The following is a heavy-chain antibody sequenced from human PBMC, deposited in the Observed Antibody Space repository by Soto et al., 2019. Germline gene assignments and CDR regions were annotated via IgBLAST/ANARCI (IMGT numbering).Heavy chain of an antibody. D-gene: IGHD3-22*01. CDR3: AKDTYYYDRSGYYTYDY. Sequence: GGSLRLSCAASGFTFSSYGVHWVRQAPGKGLEWVAVISYDGSNKQYADSVKGRFTISRDNSKNTLDLQMNSLRAEDTAVYYCAKDTYYYDRSGYYTYDYWGQG. J-gene: IGHJ4*02. CDR1: GFTFSSYG. V-gene: IGHV3-30*18. CDR2: ISYDGSNK.